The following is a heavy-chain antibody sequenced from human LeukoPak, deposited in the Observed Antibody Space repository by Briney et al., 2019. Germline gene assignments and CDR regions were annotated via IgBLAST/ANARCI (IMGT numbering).Heavy chain of an antibody. D-gene: IGHD6-25*01. V-gene: IGHV3-48*01. J-gene: IGHJ6*03. CDR3: ARGGKRRIAAPKTDYYYYMDV. CDR2: ISSSSSTI. Sequence: GGSLRLSCAASGFTFSSYSMNWVRQAPGKGLEWVSYISSSSSTIYYADSVKGRFTISRDNAKNSLYLQMNSLRAEDTAVYYCARGGKRRIAAPKTDYYYYMDVWGKGTTVTVSS. CDR1: GFTFSSYS.